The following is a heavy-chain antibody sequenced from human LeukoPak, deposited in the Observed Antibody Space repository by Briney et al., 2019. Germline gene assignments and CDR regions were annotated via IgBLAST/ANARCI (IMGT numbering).Heavy chain of an antibody. CDR1: GYTFTGYY. D-gene: IGHD6-6*01. Sequence: ASVKVSCKASGYTFTGYYMHWVRRAPGQGLEWMGWINPNSGGTNYAQKFQGRVTMTRDTSISTAYMELSRLRSDDTAVYYCARVESIAARRAFDIWGQGTMVTVSS. CDR2: INPNSGGT. CDR3: ARVESIAARRAFDI. V-gene: IGHV1-2*02. J-gene: IGHJ3*02.